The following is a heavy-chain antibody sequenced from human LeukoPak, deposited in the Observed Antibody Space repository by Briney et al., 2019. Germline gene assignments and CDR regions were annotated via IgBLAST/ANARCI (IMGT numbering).Heavy chain of an antibody. J-gene: IGHJ4*02. CDR2: ISDNSAGI. CDR3: ATDVRDEYSSGWYPIGY. D-gene: IGHD6-19*01. V-gene: IGHV3-23*01. CDR1: GFTFSTFA. Sequence: PGGSLRLSCAASGFTFSTFAMSWVRQAPGKGLEWLSAISDNSAGIYYADSVKGRFTISRDNAKNSLYLLMNSLRAEDTAVYYCATDVRDEYSSGWYPIGYWGQGTLVTVSS.